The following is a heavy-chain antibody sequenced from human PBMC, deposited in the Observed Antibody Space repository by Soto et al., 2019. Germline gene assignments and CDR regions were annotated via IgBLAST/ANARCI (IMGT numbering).Heavy chain of an antibody. Sequence: QVQLVESGGGVVQPGRSLRLSCAASGFTFSSYGMHWVRQAPGKGLEWVAVIWYDGSNKYYADSVKGRFTISRDNSKNTLYLQMNSLRAEDTAVYYCARDSVGLSPADAFDIWGQGTMVTVSS. V-gene: IGHV3-33*01. CDR2: IWYDGSNK. CDR1: GFTFSSYG. D-gene: IGHD1-26*01. J-gene: IGHJ3*02. CDR3: ARDSVGLSPADAFDI.